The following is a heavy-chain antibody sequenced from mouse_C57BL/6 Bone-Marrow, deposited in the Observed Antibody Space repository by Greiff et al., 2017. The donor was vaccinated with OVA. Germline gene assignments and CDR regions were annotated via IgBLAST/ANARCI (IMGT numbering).Heavy chain of an antibody. CDR1: GYTFTSYD. J-gene: IGHJ2*01. V-gene: IGHV1-85*01. CDR2: IYPRDGST. Sequence: QVQLQQSGPELVKPGASVKLSCKASGYTFTSYDINWVKQRPGQGLEWIGWIYPRDGSTTYNEKFKGKATLTVDTSSSTAYMELHSLTSEDAAVYFCGRGATTVVVFDYWGQGTTLTVSS. D-gene: IGHD1-1*01. CDR3: GRGATTVVVFDY.